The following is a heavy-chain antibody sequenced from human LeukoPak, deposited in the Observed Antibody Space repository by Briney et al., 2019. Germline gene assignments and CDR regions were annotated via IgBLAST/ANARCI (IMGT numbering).Heavy chain of an antibody. CDR2: IYSGGST. D-gene: IGHD3-22*01. CDR1: GFTVSSNY. CDR3: ANDDSSGYYFVLADHLYFQH. V-gene: IGHV3-66*01. Sequence: GGSLRLSCAASGFTVSSNYMSWVRQAPGKGLEWVSVIYSGGSTYYADSVKGRFTISRDNSKNTLYLQMNSLRAEDTAVYYCANDDSSGYYFVLADHLYFQHWGQGTLVTVSS. J-gene: IGHJ1*01.